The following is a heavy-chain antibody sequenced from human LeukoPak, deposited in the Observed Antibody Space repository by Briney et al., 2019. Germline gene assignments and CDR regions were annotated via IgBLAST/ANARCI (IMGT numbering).Heavy chain of an antibody. CDR3: AKDPAITYCSSTGCFSYYFDY. V-gene: IGHV3-30*18. Sequence: PGGSLRLSCAASGFTFSSYGMHWVRQAPGKGLEWVAVISYDGSNKYYADSVKSRFTISRDNSKNTLYLQMNSLRAEDAAVYYCAKDPAITYCSSTGCFSYYFDYWGQGTLVTVSS. CDR1: GFTFSSYG. D-gene: IGHD2-2*01. CDR2: ISYDGSNK. J-gene: IGHJ4*02.